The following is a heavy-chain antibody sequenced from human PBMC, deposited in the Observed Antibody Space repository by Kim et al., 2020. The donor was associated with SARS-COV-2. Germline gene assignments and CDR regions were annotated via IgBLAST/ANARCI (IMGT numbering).Heavy chain of an antibody. V-gene: IGHV1-8*01. CDR3: ARGFIGDY. J-gene: IGHJ4*02. CDR2: SGNT. D-gene: IGHD2-15*01. Sequence: SGNTGYAKKFHGRVTMTRNTSISTAYMELSSLRSEDTAVYYCARGFIGDYWGQGTLVTVSS.